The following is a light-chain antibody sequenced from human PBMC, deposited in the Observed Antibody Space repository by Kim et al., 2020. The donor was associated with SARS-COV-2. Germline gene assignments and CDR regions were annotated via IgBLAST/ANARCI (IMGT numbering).Light chain of an antibody. CDR3: QQYYSTPWT. CDR1: QSVLHSSINENF. Sequence: ATINCKSSQSVLHSSINENFLSWYQQRPGQPPRLLIYWASTRESGVPDRFSGSGSGTDFTLTISSLQAEDVAVYYCQQYYSTPWTFGQGTKVDIK. V-gene: IGKV4-1*01. CDR2: WAS. J-gene: IGKJ1*01.